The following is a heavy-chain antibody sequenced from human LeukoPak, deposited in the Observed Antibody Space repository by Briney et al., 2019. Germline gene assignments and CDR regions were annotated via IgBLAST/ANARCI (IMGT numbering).Heavy chain of an antibody. CDR3: ANPEGYYYDSSGYYTQSDY. J-gene: IGHJ4*02. V-gene: IGHV3-23*01. CDR1: GFTFSSYA. CDR2: ISGSGGST. Sequence: GGSLRLSCAASGFTFSSYAMSWVRQAPGKGLEWVSAISGSGGSTYYADSVKGRITISRDNSKNTLYLQMNSLRAEDTAVYYCANPEGYYYDSSGYYTQSDYWGQGTLVTVSS. D-gene: IGHD3-22*01.